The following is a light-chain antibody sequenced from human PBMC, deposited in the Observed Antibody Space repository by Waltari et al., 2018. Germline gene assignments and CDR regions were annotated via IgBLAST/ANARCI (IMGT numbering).Light chain of an antibody. V-gene: IGKV2-28*01. CDR3: MQALQTPIT. CDR2: LGS. CDR1: QSLLHSNGYNY. Sequence: EIVMTQSPLSLPVTPGEPASISCWSNQSLLHSNGYNYLDWYLQKPGQSPQLLIYLGSNRASGVPDRFSGSGSGTDFTLKISILEAEDIGVFYCMQALQTPITFGQGTKLEI. J-gene: IGKJ2*01.